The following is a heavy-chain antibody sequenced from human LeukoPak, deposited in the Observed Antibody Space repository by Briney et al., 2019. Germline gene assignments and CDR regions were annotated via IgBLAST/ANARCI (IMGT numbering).Heavy chain of an antibody. CDR3: ANWGDYGPANYFDY. V-gene: IGHV3-23*01. CDR1: GFTFSSYA. CDR2: ISGSGGST. D-gene: IGHD4/OR15-4a*01. J-gene: IGHJ4*02. Sequence: GGSLRLSRAASGFTFSSYAMSWVRQAPGKGLEWVSAISGSGGSTYYADSVKGRFTISRDNSKNTLYLQMNSLRAEDTAVYYCANWGDYGPANYFDYWGQGTLVTVSS.